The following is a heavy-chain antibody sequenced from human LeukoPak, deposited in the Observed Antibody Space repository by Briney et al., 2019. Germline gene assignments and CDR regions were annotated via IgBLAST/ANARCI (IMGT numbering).Heavy chain of an antibody. J-gene: IGHJ4*02. Sequence: QPGGSLRLSCAASGFTFSSYTMSWVRQAPGKGLEWVSTITTSDGNTYYADSVKGRFTVSRDNSKNTLYLQMNSLRAEDTAVYYCARRSLWSDYWGQGTLVTVSS. CDR1: GFTFSSYT. D-gene: IGHD3-10*01. CDR3: ARRSLWSDY. V-gene: IGHV3-23*01. CDR2: ITTSDGNT.